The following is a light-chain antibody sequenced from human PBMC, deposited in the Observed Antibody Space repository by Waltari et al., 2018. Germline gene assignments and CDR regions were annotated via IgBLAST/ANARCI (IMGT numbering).Light chain of an antibody. J-gene: IGKJ2*01. CDR1: QSLRHLNGYNY. CDR2: LGS. CDR3: MQARQTPFT. Sequence: EIVMTQSPLSLPVTPGEPASISCRSSQSLRHLNGYNYLVWYLQMPGQSPKLLIFLGSSRASGVPGRFSGSGSGTDFTLMISRVEADDVGVYYCMQARQTPFTFGQGTKLEI. V-gene: IGKV2-28*01.